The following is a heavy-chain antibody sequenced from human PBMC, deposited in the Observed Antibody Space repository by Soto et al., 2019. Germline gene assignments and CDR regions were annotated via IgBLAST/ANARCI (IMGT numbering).Heavy chain of an antibody. CDR1: GFTFSSYG. CDR3: ARDSASYSSSSGSYWYFDL. D-gene: IGHD6-6*01. CDR2: ISSGSATI. Sequence: PGGSLRLSCAASGFTFSSYGMDWVRQTPGKGLEWVSYISSGSATIYYADSVKGRFTISRDNAKNSLYLQMDSLRDEDTAVYYCARDSASYSSSSGSYWYFDLWGRGTLVTVSS. J-gene: IGHJ2*01. V-gene: IGHV3-48*02.